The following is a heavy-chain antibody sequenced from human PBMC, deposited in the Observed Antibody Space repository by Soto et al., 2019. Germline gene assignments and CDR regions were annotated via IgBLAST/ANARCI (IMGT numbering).Heavy chain of an antibody. CDR2: ISAYNGNT. Sequence: GASVKVSCKASGYTFTSYGISWVRQAPGQGLEWMGWISAYNGNTNYAQKLQGRVTMTTDTSTSTAYMELRSLRSDDTAVYYCARERSRYYDYVWGSYRTEEGQYGFDPWGQGTLVTVSS. V-gene: IGHV1-18*01. D-gene: IGHD3-16*02. CDR1: GYTFTSYG. CDR3: ARERSRYYDYVWGSYRTEEGQYGFDP. J-gene: IGHJ5*02.